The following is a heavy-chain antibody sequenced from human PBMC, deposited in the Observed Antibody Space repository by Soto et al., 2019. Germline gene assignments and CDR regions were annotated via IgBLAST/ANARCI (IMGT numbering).Heavy chain of an antibody. D-gene: IGHD6-13*01. Sequence: QVQLQESGPGLVKPSETLSLTCTVSGGSISSYYWSWIRQPPGKGLEWIGYIYYSGSTNYNPSLKSRVTIPVDTSKNQFSLKLTSVTAADTAVYYCARDRAAGGNSEWFFDLWGRGTLVTVSS. CDR3: ARDRAAGGNSEWFFDL. CDR2: IYYSGST. V-gene: IGHV4-59*01. CDR1: GGSISSYY. J-gene: IGHJ2*01.